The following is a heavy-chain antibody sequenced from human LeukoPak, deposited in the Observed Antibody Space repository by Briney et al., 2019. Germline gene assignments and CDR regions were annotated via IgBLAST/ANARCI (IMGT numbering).Heavy chain of an antibody. D-gene: IGHD6-19*01. V-gene: IGHV3-21*01. CDR3: ARGITSSGWGNCYYYYGMDV. Sequence: GGSLRLSCAASGFTFSGHSMNWVRQAPGKGLEWVSSISGSSSFIYYADSMKGRFTISRDNAKNSLFLQMNSLRAEDTAVYYCARGITSSGWGNCYYYYGMDVWGKGTTVTVSS. CDR1: GFTFSGHS. CDR2: ISGSSSFI. J-gene: IGHJ6*04.